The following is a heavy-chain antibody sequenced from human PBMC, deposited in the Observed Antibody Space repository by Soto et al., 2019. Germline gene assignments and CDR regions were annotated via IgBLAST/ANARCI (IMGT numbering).Heavy chain of an antibody. CDR3: ARLPRITIFGVVIEYEGVPNFDY. CDR1: GFTFSSYW. V-gene: IGHV4-39*01. D-gene: IGHD3-3*01. CDR2: IYYTGST. Sequence: ESLKISCAASGFTFSSYWMHWVRQPPGKGLEWIGSIYYTGSTYHNPSLKSRVTLSVDTPKNQFSLKLSSVTAADTAVYYCARLPRITIFGVVIEYEGVPNFDYWGQGTLVTVSS. J-gene: IGHJ4*02.